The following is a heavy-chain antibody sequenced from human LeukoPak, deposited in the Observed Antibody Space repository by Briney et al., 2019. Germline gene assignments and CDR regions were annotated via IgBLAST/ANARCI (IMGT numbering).Heavy chain of an antibody. Sequence: ASVKVSCKASGYTFTSYAMHWVRQAPGQRLEWMGWINAGNGNTKYSQKFQGRVTITRDTSASTAYMELSSLRSEGTAVYYCAVGYCSSTSCSFPFDYWGQGTLVTVSS. CDR3: AVGYCSSTSCSFPFDY. D-gene: IGHD2-2*01. CDR2: INAGNGNT. J-gene: IGHJ4*02. V-gene: IGHV1-3*01. CDR1: GYTFTSYA.